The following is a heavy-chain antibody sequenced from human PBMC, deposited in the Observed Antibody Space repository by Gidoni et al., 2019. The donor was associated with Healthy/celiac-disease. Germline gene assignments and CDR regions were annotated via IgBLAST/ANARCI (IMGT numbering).Heavy chain of an antibody. J-gene: IGHJ4*02. CDR2: IYYSGST. D-gene: IGHD3-22*01. V-gene: IGHV4-39*01. Sequence: QLQLQESGPGLVKPSETLSLTCTVSGRSISSRSYYWGWIRQPPGKGLEWIGSIYYSGSTYYNPSLKSRVTISVDTSKNQFSLKLSSVTAADTAVYYCARHGFRAYDSSGSTRFDYWGQGTLVTVSS. CDR3: ARHGFRAYDSSGSTRFDY. CDR1: GRSISSRSYY.